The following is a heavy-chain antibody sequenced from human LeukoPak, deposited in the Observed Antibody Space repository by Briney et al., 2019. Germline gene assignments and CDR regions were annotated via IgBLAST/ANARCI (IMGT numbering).Heavy chain of an antibody. CDR1: GYSFTSYW. CDR2: IDPSDSYT. Sequence: GESLKISCKGSGYSFTSYWISWVRQTPGKGLEWMGRIDPSDSYTNYSPSFQGHVTISADKSISTAYLQWSSLKASDTAMYYCARHYGSSPPYYFDYWGQGTLVTVSS. CDR3: ARHYGSSPPYYFDY. V-gene: IGHV5-10-1*01. D-gene: IGHD3-10*01. J-gene: IGHJ4*02.